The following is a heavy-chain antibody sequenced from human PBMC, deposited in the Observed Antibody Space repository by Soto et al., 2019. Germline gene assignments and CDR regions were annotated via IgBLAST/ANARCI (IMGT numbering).Heavy chain of an antibody. CDR2: ISSSSSYK. D-gene: IGHD2-2*01. J-gene: IGHJ3*01. CDR1: GFTFSSYN. Sequence: EVQLVESGGGLVKPGGSLGLSCAASGFTFSSYNMNWVRQAPGKGLEWVSCISSSSSYKYYAESVKGRFTISRDNAKNLLFLQMDNLRGEDTAVYYWASVIRDGVVLVPPVTDASDLWGQGTMVTVSS. CDR3: ASVIRDGVVLVPPVTDASDL. V-gene: IGHV3-21*01.